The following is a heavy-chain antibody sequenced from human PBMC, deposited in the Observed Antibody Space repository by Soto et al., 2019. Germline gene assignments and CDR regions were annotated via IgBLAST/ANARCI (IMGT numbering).Heavy chain of an antibody. D-gene: IGHD3-9*01. Sequence: SETLSLTCTVSNGSIGTYYWTWVRQPPGKGLEWIGYIYYSGSTNYNPSLKSRVGMSIDTSKNQFSLELESVTAADTATYFCVRDYLLTGFDTWGQGTLVTVSS. CDR2: IYYSGST. CDR1: NGSIGTYY. CDR3: VRDYLLTGFDT. J-gene: IGHJ5*02. V-gene: IGHV4-59*01.